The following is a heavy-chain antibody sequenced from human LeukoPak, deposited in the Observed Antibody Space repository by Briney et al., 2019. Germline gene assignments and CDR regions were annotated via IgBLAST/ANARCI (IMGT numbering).Heavy chain of an antibody. CDR2: ISYDGSNK. CDR3: AREPGGWYERSFDY. J-gene: IGHJ4*02. V-gene: IGHV3-30-3*01. CDR1: GFTFSSYA. Sequence: PGGSLRLSRAASGFTFSSYAMHWVRQAPGKGLEWVAVISYDGSNKYYADSVKGRFTISRDNSKNTLYLQMNSLRAEDTAVYYCAREPGGWYERSFDYWGQGTLVTVSS. D-gene: IGHD6-19*01.